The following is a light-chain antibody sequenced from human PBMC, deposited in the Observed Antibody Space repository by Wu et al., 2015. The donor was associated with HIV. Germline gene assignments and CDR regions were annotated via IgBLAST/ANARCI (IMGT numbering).Light chain of an antibody. J-gene: IGKJ3*01. Sequence: EIVLTQSPGTLSLSPGERATLSCRASQSVSSSYLAWYQQKPGQAPRLLIYGTSSRATGNPDRFSGSGSGTDFTLTISRLEPEDFAVYYCQQYGSSLFTFGPGTKVDIK. CDR2: GTS. CDR3: QQYGSSLFT. V-gene: IGKV3-20*01. CDR1: QSVSSSY.